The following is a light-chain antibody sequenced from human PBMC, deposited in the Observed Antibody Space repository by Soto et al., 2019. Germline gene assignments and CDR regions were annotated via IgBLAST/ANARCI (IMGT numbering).Light chain of an antibody. CDR2: DVS. CDR3: SSYTSSNTLYHV. Sequence: QSALTQPASVSGSPGQSITISCTGTSSDVGGYNYVSWYQQHPGKAPKLMIYDVSNRPSGVSNRFSGSKSGNTASLTISGLQAEDEADYYCSSYTSSNTLYHVFGTGTKLTVL. J-gene: IGLJ1*01. CDR1: SSDVGGYNY. V-gene: IGLV2-14*01.